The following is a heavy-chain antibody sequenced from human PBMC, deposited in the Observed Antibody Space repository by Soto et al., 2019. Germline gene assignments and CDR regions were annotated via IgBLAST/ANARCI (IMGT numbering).Heavy chain of an antibody. J-gene: IGHJ4*02. Sequence: GGSLRLSCVVTWLNFDDFAMHWVRQAPGKGLEWVSGITWNSRVLAYADSVKGRFTISRDNARNSLYLQMDSLRDEDTALYYCAKGRYDFWSPYYFDSWGQGTLVTVSS. CDR1: WLNFDDFA. D-gene: IGHD3-3*01. CDR3: AKGRYDFWSPYYFDS. V-gene: IGHV3-9*01. CDR2: ITWNSRVL.